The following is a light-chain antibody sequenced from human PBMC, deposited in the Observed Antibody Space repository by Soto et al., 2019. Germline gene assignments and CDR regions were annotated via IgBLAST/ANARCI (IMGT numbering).Light chain of an antibody. CDR1: QGIGIY. V-gene: IGKV1-27*01. Sequence: DIRMTQSPSSLSASFGDRVTMTCRASQGIGIYLAWFQQRPGNTPKLLIYAASTLQSGVPSRFSGSGSGTDFTLTISSLQPEDGATYYCQKYNSAPLTFGGGTRVEIK. J-gene: IGKJ4*01. CDR2: AAS. CDR3: QKYNSAPLT.